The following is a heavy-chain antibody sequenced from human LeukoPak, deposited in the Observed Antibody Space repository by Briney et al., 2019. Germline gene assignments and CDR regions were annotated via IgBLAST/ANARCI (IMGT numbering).Heavy chain of an antibody. J-gene: IGHJ4*02. CDR3: ARDHDYGPDY. Sequence: GASLKVSYKASGYTSTVHYLHWLRQAPGQGLEWMGWIKPDSGATNFAQNFQGRVTMTSDTSINTAYMELSSLTSDDTAMYYCARDHDYGPDYWGQGTLVTVSA. V-gene: IGHV1-2*02. D-gene: IGHD4/OR15-4a*01. CDR1: GYTSTVHY. CDR2: IKPDSGAT.